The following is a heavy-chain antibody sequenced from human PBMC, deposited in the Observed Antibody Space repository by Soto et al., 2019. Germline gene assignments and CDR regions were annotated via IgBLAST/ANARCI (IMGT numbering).Heavy chain of an antibody. Sequence: SETLSLTCTVSGDSVTSYNWNWLRQPPGKALEWIGYVYSSGSTNYNPSLKSRVTISVDTSRNQFSLKVNSVTAADTAMYYCARRAVVAVTGSLDNWLDPWGQGILVTVSS. D-gene: IGHD2-21*01. J-gene: IGHJ5*02. V-gene: IGHV4-59*02. CDR2: VYSSGST. CDR1: GDSVTSYN. CDR3: ARRAVVAVTGSLDNWLDP.